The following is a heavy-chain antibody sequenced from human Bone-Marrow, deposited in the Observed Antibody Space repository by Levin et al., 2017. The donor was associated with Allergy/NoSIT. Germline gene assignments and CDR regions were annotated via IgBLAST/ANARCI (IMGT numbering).Heavy chain of an antibody. Sequence: GGSLRLSCVASGFSFGTYAMNWVRQPPGKGLEWVAGIGNSGGNIYYADSVTGRFTISRDNSKDTVFLQMNNLTVEDTAVYYCAKSGARTVVAGRYYFDSWGQGALVTVAS. J-gene: IGHJ4*02. CDR2: IGNSGGNI. CDR3: AKSGARTVVAGRYYFDS. V-gene: IGHV3-23*01. D-gene: IGHD6-19*01. CDR1: GFSFGTYA.